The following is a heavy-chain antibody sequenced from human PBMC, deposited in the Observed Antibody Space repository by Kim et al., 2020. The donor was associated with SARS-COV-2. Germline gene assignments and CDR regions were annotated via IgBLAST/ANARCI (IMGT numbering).Heavy chain of an antibody. CDR1: GGSFNDYD. CDR3: ARFAIFGFPCNAFDC. J-gene: IGHJ3*01. V-gene: IGHV4-34*01. D-gene: IGHD3-3*02. Sequence: SETLSLTCVVYGGSFNDYDWSWIRQAPGKGLEWIGEITHSGTTNYNPSLKSRVTMSVDTSKKQVSLTLSSVTAADTAMYFCARFAIFGFPCNAFDCWGQG. CDR2: ITHSGTT.